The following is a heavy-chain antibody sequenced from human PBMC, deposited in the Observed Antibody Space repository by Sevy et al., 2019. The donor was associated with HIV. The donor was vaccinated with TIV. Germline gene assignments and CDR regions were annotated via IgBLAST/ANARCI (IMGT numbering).Heavy chain of an antibody. J-gene: IGHJ4*02. CDR2: IYTSGST. Sequence: SETLSLTCTVSGGSISSGSYYWSWIRQPAGKGLEWIGRIYTSGSTNYNPSLKSRVTISVDTSKNQFSLKLSSVTAADTAVYYCAREGDILTGYYDPPFDYWGQGTLVTVSS. D-gene: IGHD3-9*01. CDR3: AREGDILTGYYDPPFDY. CDR1: GGSISSGSYY. V-gene: IGHV4-61*02.